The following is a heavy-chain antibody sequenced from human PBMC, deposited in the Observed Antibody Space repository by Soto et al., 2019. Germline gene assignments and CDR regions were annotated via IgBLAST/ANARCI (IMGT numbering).Heavy chain of an antibody. Sequence: QVQLVESGGGVVQPGRSLRLSCAASGFTFSSYGMHWVRQAPGKGLEWVAVIWYDGSNKYYADSVKGRFTISRDNSKNTLYLQMNILSAEDTAVYYCARDAPYSSGPIDYWGQGTLVTVSS. J-gene: IGHJ4*02. V-gene: IGHV3-33*01. CDR3: ARDAPYSSGPIDY. CDR2: IWYDGSNK. D-gene: IGHD6-19*01. CDR1: GFTFSSYG.